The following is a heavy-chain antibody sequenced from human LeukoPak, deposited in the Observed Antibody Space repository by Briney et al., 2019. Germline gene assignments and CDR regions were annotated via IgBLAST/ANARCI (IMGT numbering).Heavy chain of an antibody. Sequence: PGGSMRLACLASGFPLRHYAMNWVRQAPGKGLEWVSAISFSGSLTYYGGSVKGRFTNCRDNSKNTLYMQMNSLRAENTAVYYCAKVTEYCTGGSCYTGDYWGQGTLVTVSS. CDR1: GFPLRHYA. CDR3: AKVTEYCTGGSCYTGDY. V-gene: IGHV3-23*01. CDR2: ISFSGSLT. J-gene: IGHJ4*02. D-gene: IGHD2-15*01.